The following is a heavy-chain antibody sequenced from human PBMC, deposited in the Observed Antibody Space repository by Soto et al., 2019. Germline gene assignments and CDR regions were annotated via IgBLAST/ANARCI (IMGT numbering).Heavy chain of an antibody. V-gene: IGHV4-31*03. J-gene: IGHJ5*02. CDR3: ARSVFP. CDR2: IYYSGST. Sequence: QVQLQESGPGLVKPSQTLSLTCTASRGSISSSGYYWNWIRQHPAKGLEWIGYIYYSGSTYCNPSLMCRVTISVDTPKNQFSLKLSSVTAADTAVYYCARSVFPWRQGTLVTVSS. CDR1: RGSISSSGYY.